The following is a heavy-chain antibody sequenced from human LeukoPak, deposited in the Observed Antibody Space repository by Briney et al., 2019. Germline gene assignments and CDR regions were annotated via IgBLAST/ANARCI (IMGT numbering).Heavy chain of an antibody. J-gene: IGHJ4*02. V-gene: IGHV1-2*02. CDR2: INPNSGGT. Sequence: GASVKVSCKASGYTFTGYYMHWVRQAPGQGLEWMGWINPNSGGTNYAQKFQGRVTMTRDTSISTAYMELSRLRSDDTAVYYCARGYNWNDVDHVYWGQGTLVTVSS. CDR1: GYTFTGYY. D-gene: IGHD1-20*01. CDR3: ARGYNWNDVDHVY.